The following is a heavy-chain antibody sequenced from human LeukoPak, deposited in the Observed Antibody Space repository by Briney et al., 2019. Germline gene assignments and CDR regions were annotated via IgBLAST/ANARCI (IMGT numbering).Heavy chain of an antibody. Sequence: GGSLRLSCAASGFTFKLYWMHWVRQVPGKRPVWVSRINDDGSDTIYADSVRGRFTISRDDAKNTVYLQMNSLRAEDTAVYYCARVHGGWQPLNWFDPWGQGTLVTVSS. CDR3: ARVHGGWQPLNWFDP. D-gene: IGHD2-15*01. CDR1: GFTFKLYW. CDR2: INDDGSDT. J-gene: IGHJ5*02. V-gene: IGHV3-74*01.